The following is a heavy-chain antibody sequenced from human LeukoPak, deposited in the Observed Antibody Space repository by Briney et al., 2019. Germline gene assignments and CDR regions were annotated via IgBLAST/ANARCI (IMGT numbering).Heavy chain of an antibody. J-gene: IGHJ4*02. V-gene: IGHV3-33*01. CDR2: IWYDGSNK. CDR1: GFTFSSYG. D-gene: IGHD2/OR15-2a*01. Sequence: GRSLRLSCAASGFTFSSYGMHWVRQAPGKGLEWVALIWYDGSNKYYTDSVKGRLTISRDNSKNTLYLQMNSLRAEDTAIYYCAREGPRGNSQFDYWGQGTLVTVPS. CDR3: AREGPRGNSQFDY.